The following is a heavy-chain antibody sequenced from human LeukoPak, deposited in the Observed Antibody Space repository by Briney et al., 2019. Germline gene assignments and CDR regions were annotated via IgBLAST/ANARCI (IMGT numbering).Heavy chain of an antibody. CDR2: IYHSGST. D-gene: IGHD2-21*02. J-gene: IGHJ3*02. CDR3: ARAGIDVVVTAIPFVFAFDI. Sequence: SQTLSLTCAVSGGSISSGGYSWSWTRQPPGKGLEWIGYIYHSGSTYYNPSLKSRVTISVDRSKNQFSLKLSSVTAADTAVYYCARAGIDVVVTAIPFVFAFDIWGQGTMVTVSS. CDR1: GGSISSGGYS. V-gene: IGHV4-30-2*01.